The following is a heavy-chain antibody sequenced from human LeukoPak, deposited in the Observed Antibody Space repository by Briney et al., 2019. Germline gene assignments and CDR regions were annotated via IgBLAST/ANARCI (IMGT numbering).Heavy chain of an antibody. J-gene: IGHJ4*02. D-gene: IGHD2-2*01. CDR1: GFSFSNYW. CDR2: INSDGSST. V-gene: IGHV3-74*01. Sequence: PGGSLRLSCVASGFSFSNYWMHWVRHAPGKGLVWVSRINSDGSSTIYADSVKGRFTISRDNAKNTLYLQMNSLRAEDTAVYYCARGGSKPIDYWGQGTLVTVSS. CDR3: ARGGSKPIDY.